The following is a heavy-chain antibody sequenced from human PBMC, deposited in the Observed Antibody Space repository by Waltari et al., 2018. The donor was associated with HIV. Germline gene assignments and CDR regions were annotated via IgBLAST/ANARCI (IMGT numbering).Heavy chain of an antibody. Sequence: QVQLVQSGAEVRKPGASVKVSCKASEYTFTSYEINWVRQAIGQGPEWMGWIHPHSGKTGLGQKFQGRVTMTRDTSINAAYMELSSLTSEDTAVYYCARTFCSSTRCYRGDFDFWGQGTLVTVSS. CDR1: EYTFTSYE. CDR3: ARTFCSSTRCYRGDFDF. V-gene: IGHV1-8*01. CDR2: IHPHSGKT. D-gene: IGHD2-2*02. J-gene: IGHJ4*02.